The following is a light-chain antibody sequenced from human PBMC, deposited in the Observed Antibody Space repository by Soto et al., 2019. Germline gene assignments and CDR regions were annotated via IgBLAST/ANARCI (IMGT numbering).Light chain of an antibody. V-gene: IGLV1-40*01. CDR2: GNS. CDR1: SANIGAGYD. CDR3: QSYDSSLSGYV. J-gene: IGLJ1*01. Sequence: QSVLTQPPSVSGAPGQRVTISCTGSSANIGAGYDVHWYQQLPGTAPKLLIYGNSNRPSGVPDRFSGSKSGTSASLAITGFKAEDEADYYCQSYDSSLSGYVFGTGTKAPS.